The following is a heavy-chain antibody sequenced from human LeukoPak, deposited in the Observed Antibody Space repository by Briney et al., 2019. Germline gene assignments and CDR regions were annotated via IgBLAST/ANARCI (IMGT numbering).Heavy chain of an antibody. V-gene: IGHV4-59*12. D-gene: IGHD1-26*01. Sequence: SETLSLTCTVSGGSISTYYWNWIRQSPGKGLEWIGYIYYTGSTNYNPSLKSRVTVSVDTSMNRISLRLTSVTAADTAVYYCARDRELAALDPWGQGTLVIVSS. J-gene: IGHJ5*02. CDR3: ARDRELAALDP. CDR1: GGSISTYY. CDR2: IYYTGST.